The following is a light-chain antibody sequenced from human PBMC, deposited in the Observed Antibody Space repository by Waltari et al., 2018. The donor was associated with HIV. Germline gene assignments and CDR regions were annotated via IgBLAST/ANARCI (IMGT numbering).Light chain of an antibody. CDR2: ANT. V-gene: IGLV1-40*01. CDR1: SSNIGSGYD. J-gene: IGLJ3*02. Sequence: QSVLTQPPSVSGAPGQRVSISCSGGSSNIGSGYDVHWYQQFPGRAPKVIIYANTNRPSGVPDRFSGSKSGYSASLVITGLQAEDDADYYCQSYDSSLSGWVFGGGTKLTVL. CDR3: QSYDSSLSGWV.